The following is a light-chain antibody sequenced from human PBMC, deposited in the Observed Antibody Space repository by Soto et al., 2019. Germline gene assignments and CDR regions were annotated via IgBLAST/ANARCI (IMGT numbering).Light chain of an antibody. CDR2: DAS. V-gene: IGKV3-11*01. J-gene: IGKJ2*01. Sequence: EIVLTQSPATLSLSPGERATLSCRASQSVSSYLAWYQQKPGQAPRLLIYDASNRATGIPARFSGSGSGTDFTLTISSLEPEDFAVYYCQQRSNWPPNTFGQGTKVDIK. CDR3: QQRSNWPPNT. CDR1: QSVSSY.